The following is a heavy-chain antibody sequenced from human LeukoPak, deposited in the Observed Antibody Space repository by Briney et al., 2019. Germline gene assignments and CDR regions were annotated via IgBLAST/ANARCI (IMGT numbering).Heavy chain of an antibody. CDR1: GFTFDDYA. CDR3: AKGPWGSSTNGIDY. J-gene: IGHJ4*02. Sequence: GRSLRLSCAASGFTFDDYAMHWVRQALGKGLEWVSGISWNSGSIGYADSVKGRFTISRDNAKNSLYLQMNSLRAEDTALYYCAKGPWGSSTNGIDYWGQGTLVTVSS. V-gene: IGHV3-9*01. D-gene: IGHD2-2*01. CDR2: ISWNSGSI.